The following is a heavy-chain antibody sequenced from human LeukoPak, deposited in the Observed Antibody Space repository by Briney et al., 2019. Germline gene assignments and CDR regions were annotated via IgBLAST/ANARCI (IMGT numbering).Heavy chain of an antibody. CDR1: GFTVSTDY. D-gene: IGHD2-8*02. V-gene: IGHV3-53*01. CDR3: ARDRDWGCSYCSY. CDR2: IYSGGST. J-gene: IGHJ4*02. Sequence: GGSLKLSCAASGFTVSTDYMNWVRQAPGKGLEWVSVIYSGGSTYYADSVKGRFTISRDNSKNTLYLQMNSLRAEDTAVYYCARDRDWGCSYCSYWGQGTLVTVSS.